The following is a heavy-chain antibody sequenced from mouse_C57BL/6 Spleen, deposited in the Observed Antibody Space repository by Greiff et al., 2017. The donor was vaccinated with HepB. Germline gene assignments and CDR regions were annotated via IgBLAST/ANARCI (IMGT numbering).Heavy chain of an antibody. V-gene: IGHV5-12*01. CDR3: ARRDSSGYHAMDY. D-gene: IGHD3-2*02. CDR1: GFTFSDYY. Sequence: EVKLMESGGGLVQPGGSLKLSCAASGFTFSDYYMYWVRQTPEKRLEWVAYISNGGGSTYYPDTVKGRFTISRDNAKTTLYLQMSRLKSEDTAMYYCARRDSSGYHAMDYWGQGTSVTVSS. J-gene: IGHJ4*01. CDR2: ISNGGGST.